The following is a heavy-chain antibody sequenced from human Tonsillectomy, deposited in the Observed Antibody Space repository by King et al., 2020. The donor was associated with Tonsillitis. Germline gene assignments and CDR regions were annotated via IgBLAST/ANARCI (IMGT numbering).Heavy chain of an antibody. CDR2: IYHSGGT. Sequence: QLQESGPGLVKPSETLSLTCTVSGDSITSYYWSWIRQPPGKGLEWIGYIYHSGGTNYNPSLKSRVTISIGTSKNQFSLKLSSVTAADTAVYYCANTDSEYCGGDCYSRYFDLWGRGTLVTVSS. CDR3: ANTDSEYCGGDCYSRYFDL. V-gene: IGHV4-59*01. D-gene: IGHD2-21*02. CDR1: GDSITSYY. J-gene: IGHJ2*01.